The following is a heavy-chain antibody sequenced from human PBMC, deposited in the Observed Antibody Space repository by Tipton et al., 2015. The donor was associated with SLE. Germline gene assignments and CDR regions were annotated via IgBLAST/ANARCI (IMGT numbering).Heavy chain of an antibody. CDR3: ASTLRVSYFDN. V-gene: IGHV4-34*01. D-gene: IGHD3-16*01. CDR2: IYYTGRN. Sequence: GLVKPSETLSLTCAVYGGSFSGYYWSWIRQPPGKGLEWIGNIYYTGRNYYNPSLESRVTISVDTSKNQFSLKLSSVTAADTAVYYCASTLRVSYFDNWGQGTLVTVSS. CDR1: GGSFSGYY. J-gene: IGHJ4*02.